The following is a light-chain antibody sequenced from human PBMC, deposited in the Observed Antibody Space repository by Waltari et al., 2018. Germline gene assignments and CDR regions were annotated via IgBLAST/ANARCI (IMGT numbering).Light chain of an antibody. V-gene: IGLV2-8*01. CDR2: EVT. Sequence: QSVLTQPPSATGSPGQSVPISCTGTNSDVGAYTYVSWYQQHPGKVPKLLIYEVTKRPSGVPDRFSGSKSGNTASLTVSGLQADDEADYYCSSYAHNNHFVFGTGTKVTVL. CDR3: SSYAHNNHFV. J-gene: IGLJ1*01. CDR1: NSDVGAYTY.